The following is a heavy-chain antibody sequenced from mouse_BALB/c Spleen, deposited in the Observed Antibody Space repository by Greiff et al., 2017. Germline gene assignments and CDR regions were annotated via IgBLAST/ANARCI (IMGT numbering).Heavy chain of an antibody. D-gene: IGHD1-1*01. Sequence: EVQRVESGGGLVQPGGSRKLSCAASGFTFSSFGMHWVRQAPEKGLEWVAYISSGSSTIYYADTVKGRFTISRDNPKNTLFLQMTSLRSEDTAMYYCARSTTGDAMDYWGQGTSVTVSS. V-gene: IGHV5-17*02. CDR1: GFTFSSFG. J-gene: IGHJ4*01. CDR3: ARSTTGDAMDY. CDR2: ISSGSSTI.